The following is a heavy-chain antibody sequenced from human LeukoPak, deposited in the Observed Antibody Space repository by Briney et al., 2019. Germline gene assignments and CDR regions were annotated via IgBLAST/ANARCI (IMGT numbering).Heavy chain of an antibody. CDR1: GGSISSYY. Sequence: SETLSLTCTVSGGSISSYYWSWIRQPPGKGLEWIGYIYYSGSTNYNPSLKSRVTISVDTSKNQFSLKLSSVTAADTAVYYCARHVPTYYYDSSGPDVWRREWFDPWGQGTLVTVSS. CDR2: IYYSGST. D-gene: IGHD3-22*01. V-gene: IGHV4-59*08. J-gene: IGHJ5*02. CDR3: ARHVPTYYYDSSGPDVWRREWFDP.